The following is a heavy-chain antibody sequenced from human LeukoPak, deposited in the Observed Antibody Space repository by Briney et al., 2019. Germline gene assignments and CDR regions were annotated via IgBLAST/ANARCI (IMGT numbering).Heavy chain of an antibody. D-gene: IGHD2-15*01. CDR2: INPSGGST. V-gene: IGHV1-46*01. CDR1: GYTFTSYY. J-gene: IGHJ4*02. CDR3: ARALAVVVLPETLDY. Sequence: ASVKVSCKASGYTFTSYYMHWVRQAPGQGLEWMGIINPSGGSTSYAQKFQGRVTMTRDTSTSTVYMELSSLRSEDTAVYYCARALAVVVLPETLDYWGQGTLVTVSP.